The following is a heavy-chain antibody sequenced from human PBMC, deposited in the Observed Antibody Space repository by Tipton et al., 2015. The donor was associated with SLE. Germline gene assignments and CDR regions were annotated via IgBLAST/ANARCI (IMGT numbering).Heavy chain of an antibody. V-gene: IGHV4-31*03. CDR3: ARGVEYQDS. Sequence: TLSLTCTVSGGSISSGGYYWSWIRQHPGKGLEWIGYIYYSGSTYYNPSLKSRVTISVDTSMNQVSLRLGYVTAADTAVYYCARGVEYQDSWGQGALVTVSS. CDR2: IYYSGST. D-gene: IGHD2/OR15-2a*01. CDR1: GGSISSGGYY. J-gene: IGHJ4*02.